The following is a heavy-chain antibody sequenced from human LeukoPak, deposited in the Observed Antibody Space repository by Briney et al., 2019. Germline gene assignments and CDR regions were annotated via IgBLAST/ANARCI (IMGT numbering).Heavy chain of an antibody. CDR3: AKEYTGTFSPFPSYFDN. Sequence: GGSLRLSCAASGFTFSDYYMSWIRQAPGKGLEWVSAISGSGGSTYYADSVKGRFTISRDNSKNTLYLQMNGLRAEDTAVYYCAKEYTGTFSPFPSYFDNWGQGTLVTVSS. V-gene: IGHV3-23*01. CDR2: ISGSGGST. D-gene: IGHD1-26*01. CDR1: GFTFSDYY. J-gene: IGHJ4*02.